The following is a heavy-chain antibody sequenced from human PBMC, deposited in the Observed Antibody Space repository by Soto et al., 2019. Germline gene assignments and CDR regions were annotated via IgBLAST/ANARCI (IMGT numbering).Heavy chain of an antibody. J-gene: IGHJ6*02. CDR2: IIPIFGTA. V-gene: IGHV1-69*06. Sequence: SVQVSCKASGGPFSSYAISWVRQAPGQGLEWMGGIIPIFGTANYAQKFQGRVTITADKSTSTAYMELSSLRSEDTAVYYCATKDEAVSSSSPCGMDGWGQGNSVTVS. CDR1: GGPFSSYA. CDR3: ATKDEAVSSSSPCGMDG. D-gene: IGHD6-6*01.